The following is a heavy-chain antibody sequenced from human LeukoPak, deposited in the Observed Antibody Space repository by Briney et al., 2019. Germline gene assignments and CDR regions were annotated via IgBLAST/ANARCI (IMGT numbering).Heavy chain of an antibody. CDR1: GFTFSDYT. D-gene: IGHD6-13*01. CDR2: LPPDGSYQ. V-gene: IGHV3-30*04. J-gene: IGHJ4*02. Sequence: PGRSLRLSCAASGFTFSDYTMQWVRQAPGKGREWVALLPPDGSYQYYADSLKGRFTISRDNFKNALYLQMNSLRLEDTAVYYCARGLHDRSWYGAHWGQGSLLSVCS. CDR3: ARGLHDRSWYGAH.